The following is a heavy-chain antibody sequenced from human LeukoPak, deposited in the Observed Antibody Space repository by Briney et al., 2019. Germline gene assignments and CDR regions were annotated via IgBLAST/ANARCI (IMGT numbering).Heavy chain of an antibody. Sequence: RGSLRPSCRPSGFTSTRNCMRCVSQAPGKGLEWVAVISYDGSDTYYVESVMGRFIISRDNPKNTLYLQMNSVRAEDTAVYYCAKGVEERLLELLWLLWGRGTLVTVSS. CDR1: GFTSTRNC. CDR3: AKGVEERLLELLWLL. J-gene: IGHJ4*02. CDR2: ISYDGSDT. V-gene: IGHV3-30*18. D-gene: IGHD3-3*01.